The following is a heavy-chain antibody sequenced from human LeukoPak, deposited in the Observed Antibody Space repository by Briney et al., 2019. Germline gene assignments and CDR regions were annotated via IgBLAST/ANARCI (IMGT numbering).Heavy chain of an antibody. V-gene: IGHV4-34*01. J-gene: IGHJ4*02. CDR2: INHSGST. D-gene: IGHD2-2*01. CDR3: ARACYQLLTKPPFDG. CDR1: GGSFSGYY. Sequence: SETLSLTCAVYGGSFSGYYWSWIRQPPGKGLEWIGEINHSGSTIYNPFLKSRVTISVDTSKNQFSLKLSTVTAADTAVYYCARACYQLLTKPPFDGWGQGIPVSAAS.